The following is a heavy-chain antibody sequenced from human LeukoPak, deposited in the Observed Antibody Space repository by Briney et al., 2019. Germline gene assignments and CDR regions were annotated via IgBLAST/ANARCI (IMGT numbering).Heavy chain of an antibody. CDR1: GFTFSSYS. Sequence: PGGSLRLSCAASGFTFSSYSMNWVRQAPGKGLEWVSSISSSSSYIYYADSVKGRFTIFRDNAKNTLYLQMNSLIAADTAAYYSSRDNLPPVWGQGTLVTVSS. V-gene: IGHV3-21*01. CDR2: ISSSSSYI. CDR3: SRDNLPPV. J-gene: IGHJ4*02.